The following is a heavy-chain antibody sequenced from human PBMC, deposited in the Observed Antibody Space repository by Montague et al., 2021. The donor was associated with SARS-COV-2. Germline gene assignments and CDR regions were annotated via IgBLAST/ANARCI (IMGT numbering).Heavy chain of an antibody. CDR2: FYYSGST. D-gene: IGHD6-19*01. CDR3: ARHLPGIVVAEPAAADY. V-gene: IGHV4-39*01. CDR1: GGSISSSSYY. Sequence: SETLSLTCTVSGGSISSSSYYWGWIRQPPGKGLEWIGSFYYSGSTYYNPPLKSRVTISVDTSKNQFSLKMSSVTAADTAVYYRARHLPGIVVAEPAAADYWGQGTLVTVSS. J-gene: IGHJ4*02.